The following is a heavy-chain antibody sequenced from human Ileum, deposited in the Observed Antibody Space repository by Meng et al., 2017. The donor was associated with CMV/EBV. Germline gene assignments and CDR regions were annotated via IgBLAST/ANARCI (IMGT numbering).Heavy chain of an antibody. V-gene: IGHV3-30*02. CDR3: ATDRDRRDGNNRFGVVQY. Sequence: LGGSGGGGVQPGGFLRHSCAAFGFTFRNYGLRWVRQTPGEGLEWVAFIRYHGSDKYYSDSVMGRFTISRDNSKNTVYLQVSSLGSEDTAVYYCATDRDRRDGNNRFGVVQYWGQGTLVTVSS. CDR2: IRYHGSDK. J-gene: IGHJ1*01. D-gene: IGHD5-24*01. CDR1: GFTFRNYG.